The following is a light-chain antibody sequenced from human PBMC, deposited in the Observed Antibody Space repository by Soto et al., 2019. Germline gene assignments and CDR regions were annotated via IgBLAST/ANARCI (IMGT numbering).Light chain of an antibody. J-gene: IGLJ3*02. Sequence: QSALTQPASVSGSPGQSITISCTGTSSDIGRYNIVSWYQQHPGKPPKLMIYEATKRPSGVSNRFSGSKSGNTASLTISGLPAEDEADYYCSLYASTNTFMFGGGTKLTVL. CDR2: EAT. V-gene: IGLV2-23*02. CDR3: SLYASTNTFM. CDR1: SSDIGRYNI.